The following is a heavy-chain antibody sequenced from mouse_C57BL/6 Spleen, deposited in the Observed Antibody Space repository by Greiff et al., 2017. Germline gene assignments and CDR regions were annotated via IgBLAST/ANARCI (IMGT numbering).Heavy chain of an antibody. CDR3: AGRSLDDGYVDY. CDR2: IDPSDSYT. J-gene: IGHJ2*01. D-gene: IGHD2-3*01. V-gene: IGHV1-59*01. CDR1: GYTFTSYW. Sequence: VQLQQPGAELVRPGTSVKLSCKASGYTFTSYWMHWVKQRPGQGLEWIGVIDPSDSYTNYNQKFKGKATLTVDTSSSTAYMQLSSLTSEDSAVYYCAGRSLDDGYVDYWGQGTTLTVSS.